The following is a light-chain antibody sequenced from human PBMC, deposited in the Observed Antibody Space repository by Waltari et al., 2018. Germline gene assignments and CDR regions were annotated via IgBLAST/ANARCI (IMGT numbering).Light chain of an antibody. CDR1: GSNIGANYG. CDR2: GTN. J-gene: IGLJ2*01. Sequence: QSVLTQPPSVSGAPGQTVAISCTGSGSNIGANYGVQWYQQLPGTAPKVLIYGTNNRPSGGPDRFSGSRSGSSASLAITGLQAEDEADYYCQAYDSGLSGVVFGGGTKLTVL. CDR3: QAYDSGLSGVV. V-gene: IGLV1-40*01.